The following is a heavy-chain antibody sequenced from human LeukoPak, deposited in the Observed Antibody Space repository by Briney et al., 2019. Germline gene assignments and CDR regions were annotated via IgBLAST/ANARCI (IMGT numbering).Heavy chain of an antibody. J-gene: IGHJ2*01. Sequence: GGSLRLSCAASGFTFSSYSMNWVRQAPGKGLEWVSYISSSSSTIYYADSVKGRFTISRDNAKNSLYLQMNSLRDEDTAVYYCARSRDGYNSWYFDLWGRGTLVTVSS. V-gene: IGHV3-48*02. CDR2: ISSSSSTI. CDR3: ARSRDGYNSWYFDL. CDR1: GFTFSSYS. D-gene: IGHD5-24*01.